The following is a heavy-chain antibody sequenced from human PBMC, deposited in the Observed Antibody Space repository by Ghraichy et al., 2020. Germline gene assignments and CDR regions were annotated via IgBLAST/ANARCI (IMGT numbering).Heavy chain of an antibody. V-gene: IGHV3-9*01. CDR2: ISWNSGSI. Sequence: GGSLRLSCAASGFTFDDYAMHWVRQAPGKGLEWVSGISWNSGSIGYADSVKGRFTISRDNAKNSLYLQMNSLRAEDTALYYCAKAALQWLGNSFDYWGQETLVTVSS. CDR3: AKAALQWLGNSFDY. D-gene: IGHD6-19*01. J-gene: IGHJ4*02. CDR1: GFTFDDYA.